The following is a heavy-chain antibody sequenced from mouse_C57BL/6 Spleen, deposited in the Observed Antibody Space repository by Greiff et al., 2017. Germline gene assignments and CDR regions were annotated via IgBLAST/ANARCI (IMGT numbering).Heavy chain of an antibody. Sequence: VQLQQSGPELVKPGASVKIPCKASGYTFTDYNMDWVKQSHGKSLEWIGDITPNNGGTIYNQKFKGKATLSVDKSSSTAYMELRSLTSEDTAVYYCARFRYYDGYYAMDYWGQGTSVTVSS. D-gene: IGHD1-1*01. CDR3: ARFRYYDGYYAMDY. J-gene: IGHJ4*01. CDR2: ITPNNGGT. CDR1: GYTFTDYN. V-gene: IGHV1-18*01.